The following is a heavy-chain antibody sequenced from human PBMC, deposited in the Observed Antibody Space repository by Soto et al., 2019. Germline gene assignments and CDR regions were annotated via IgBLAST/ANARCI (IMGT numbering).Heavy chain of an antibody. Sequence: EVQLVESGGGLVQPGGSLRLSCAASGFTFGSYPMHWVRQAPGKGLEYVSAISTKGDSTFYANSVKGRFTISRDNSKNTLYLQMGSLRAEAMGVYYCAREGMSRPRWVFDYWGQGTLVTASS. D-gene: IGHD6-13*01. CDR3: AREGMSRPRWVFDY. J-gene: IGHJ4*02. CDR1: GFTFGSYP. CDR2: ISTKGDST. V-gene: IGHV3-64*01.